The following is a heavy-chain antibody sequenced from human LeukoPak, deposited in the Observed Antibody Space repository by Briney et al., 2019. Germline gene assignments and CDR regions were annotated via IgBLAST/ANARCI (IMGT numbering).Heavy chain of an antibody. J-gene: IGHJ4*02. Sequence: KAGGSLRLSCAASGFIFSSYSMTRVRQAPGKGLEWVSSISSSSSYICYADSVKGRFTISRDNAKNSLYLQMNSLRAEDTAVYYCAREDYDSSGYTPDYWGQGTLVTVSS. CDR3: AREDYDSSGYTPDY. V-gene: IGHV3-21*01. CDR1: GFIFSSYS. CDR2: ISSSSSYI. D-gene: IGHD3-22*01.